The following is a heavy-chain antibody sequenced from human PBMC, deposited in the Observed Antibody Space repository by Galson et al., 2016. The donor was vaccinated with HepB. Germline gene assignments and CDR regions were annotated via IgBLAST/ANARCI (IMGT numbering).Heavy chain of an antibody. CDR3: ARDPRKIRYQLLEIYYYYYAMDV. V-gene: IGHV1-18*01. CDR2: ISAYNGNT. Sequence: SVKVSCKASGYTFTTYGIRWVRQAPGQGLEWMGWISAYNGNTNYAQKLQGRVTMTTDTSTSTAYMELRSLRSDDPAVDYCARDPRKIRYQLLEIYYYYYAMDVWGQGTTVTVSS. D-gene: IGHD2-2*01. J-gene: IGHJ6*02. CDR1: GYTFTTYG.